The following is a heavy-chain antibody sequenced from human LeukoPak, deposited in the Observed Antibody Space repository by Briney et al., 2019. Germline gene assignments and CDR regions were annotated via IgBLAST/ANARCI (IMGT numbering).Heavy chain of an antibody. CDR1: GYTFTYYG. CDR3: ARGLAAAGAVDY. J-gene: IGHJ4*02. CDR2: NSAY. V-gene: IGHV1-18*01. Sequence: GASVKVSCKASGYTFTYYGISWVRQAPGQGLEWMGWNSAYAQKLQGRVTMTTDTSTSTAYMELRSLRSDDTAVYYCARGLAAAGAVDYWGQGTLVTVSS. D-gene: IGHD6-13*01.